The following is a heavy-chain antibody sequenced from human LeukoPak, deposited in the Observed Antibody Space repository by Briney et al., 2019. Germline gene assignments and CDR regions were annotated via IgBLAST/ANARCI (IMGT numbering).Heavy chain of an antibody. J-gene: IGHJ5*02. CDR1: GGSISSSSYY. CDR3: ARHLSAGYDYDFWSGYYTNWFDP. Sequence: SETLSLTCTVSGGSISSSSYYWGWIRQPPGKGLEGIGSIYYSGSTYYNPSLKSRVTISVDTSKNQFSLKLSSVTAADTAVSYCARHLSAGYDYDFWSGYYTNWFDPWGQGTLVTVSS. CDR2: IYYSGST. V-gene: IGHV4-39*01. D-gene: IGHD3-3*01.